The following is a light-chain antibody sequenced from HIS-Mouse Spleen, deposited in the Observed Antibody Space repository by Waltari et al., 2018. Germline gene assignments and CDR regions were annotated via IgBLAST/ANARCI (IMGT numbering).Light chain of an antibody. V-gene: IGLV1-47*01. J-gene: IGLJ3*02. CDR2: RNQ. CDR3: AAWDDSLSGPV. CDR1: SSNIGSNY. Sequence: QSVLTQPPSASGTPGQRVTISCSGSSSNIGSNYVYWYQQLPGTAPKLLIYRNQQRASGVPDRFSGSKSGTSASLAISGLRSEDEADYYCAAWDDSLSGPVFGGGTKLTVL.